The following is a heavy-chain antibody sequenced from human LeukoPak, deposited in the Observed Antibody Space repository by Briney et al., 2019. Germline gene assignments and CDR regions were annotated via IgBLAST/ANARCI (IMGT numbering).Heavy chain of an antibody. CDR1: GFTVSSNY. CDR2: IYSDGST. J-gene: IGHJ4*02. V-gene: IGHV3-53*01. CDR3: AKDLNDYVWGSYLYY. Sequence: SGGSLRLSCAASGFTVSSNYMSWVRQAPGKGLEWVSVIYSDGSTYYADSVKGRFTISRDNSKNTLYLQMNSLRAEDTAVYYCAKDLNDYVWGSYLYYWGQGTLVTVSS. D-gene: IGHD3-16*02.